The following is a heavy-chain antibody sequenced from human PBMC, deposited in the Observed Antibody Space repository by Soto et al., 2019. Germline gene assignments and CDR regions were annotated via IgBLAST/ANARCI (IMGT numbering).Heavy chain of an antibody. CDR2: INHRGTT. CDR3: ARGYPRSILATSLTTSYWLDS. J-gene: IGHJ5*01. V-gene: IGHV4-34*04. CDR1: GESLRGYY. Sequence: QVQLQQWGTGLLKPSETLSLHCAVYGESLRGYYWSWIRQTPAMGLEWIGEINHRGTTNHDSSLRRRAIISIDTSKNQVSLRLNYVTAADTAVYYCARGYPRSILATSLTTSYWLDSWGQGTLVTVSS. D-gene: IGHD2-21*01.